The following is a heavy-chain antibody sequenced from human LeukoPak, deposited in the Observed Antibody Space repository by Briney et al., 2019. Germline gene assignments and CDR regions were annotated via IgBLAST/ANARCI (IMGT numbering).Heavy chain of an antibody. CDR3: ARPGFSSSPSNYFDY. CDR2: INHSGST. CDR1: GGSFSGYC. V-gene: IGHV4-34*01. J-gene: IGHJ4*02. Sequence: SETLSLTCAAYGGSFSGYCWSWIRQPPGKGLEWIGEINHSGSTNYNPSLKSRVTISVDTSKNQFSLKLSSVTAADTAVYYCARPGFSSSPSNYFDYWGQGTLVTVSS. D-gene: IGHD6-6*01.